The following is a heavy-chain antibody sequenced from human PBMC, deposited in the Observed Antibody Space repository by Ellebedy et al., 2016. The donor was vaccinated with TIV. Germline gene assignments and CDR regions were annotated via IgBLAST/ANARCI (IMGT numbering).Heavy chain of an antibody. D-gene: IGHD4-17*01. CDR2: AKNKANSYTT. V-gene: IGHV3-72*01. CDR1: GFTFSDHY. CDR3: ASPHYGDYDY. J-gene: IGHJ4*02. Sequence: GESLKISCAASGFTFSDHYMDWVRQAPGKGLEWVGRAKNKANSYTTEYATSVKGRFTISRDDSKNSLFLQMNSPKIEDTAVYYCASPHYGDYDYWGQGTLVTVSS.